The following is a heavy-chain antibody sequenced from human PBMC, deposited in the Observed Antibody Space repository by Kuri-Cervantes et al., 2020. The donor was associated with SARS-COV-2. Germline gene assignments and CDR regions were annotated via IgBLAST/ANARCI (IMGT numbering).Heavy chain of an antibody. D-gene: IGHD6-13*01. V-gene: IGHV3-11*06. CDR3: ARSRIAARTNWFDP. CDR1: GFTFSDYY. Sequence: GESLKISCAASGFTFSDYYMSWIRQAPGKGLEWVSYISSSSSYTNYADSVKGRFTISRDNAKNSLYLQMNSLRAEDTAVYYCARSRIAARTNWFDPWGQGTLVTVSS. CDR2: ISSSSSYT. J-gene: IGHJ5*02.